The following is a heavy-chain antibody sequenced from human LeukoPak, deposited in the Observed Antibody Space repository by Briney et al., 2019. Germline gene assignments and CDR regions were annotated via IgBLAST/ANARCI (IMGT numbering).Heavy chain of an antibody. J-gene: IGHJ6*04. CDR3: ARLSWYYGSGSYRLLDV. V-gene: IGHV4-59*12. CDR1: GGSISSYY. Sequence: SETLSLTCTVSGGSISSYYWSWIRQPPGKGLEWIGYIYYSGSTTYNPSLKSRVTISVDTSKNQFSLKLSSVTAADTAVYYCARLSWYYGSGSYRLLDVWGKGTTVTISS. D-gene: IGHD3-10*01. CDR2: IYYSGST.